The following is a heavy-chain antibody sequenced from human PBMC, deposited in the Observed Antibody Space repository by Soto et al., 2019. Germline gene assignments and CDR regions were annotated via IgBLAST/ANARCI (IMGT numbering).Heavy chain of an antibody. CDR3: ARGLLGCLKSLPPFDY. J-gene: IGHJ4*02. V-gene: IGHV4-34*01. D-gene: IGHD1-26*01. CDR1: GGSFSGYY. CDR2: INHSGST. Sequence: QVQLQQWGAGLLKPSETLSLTCAVYGGSFSGYYWSWIRQPPGKGLEWIGEINHSGSTNYNPSLKRRAPISVDTSKNYFSLRLSSVPPAPPAVYYWARGLLGCLKSLPPFDYWGQGPLVPVSS.